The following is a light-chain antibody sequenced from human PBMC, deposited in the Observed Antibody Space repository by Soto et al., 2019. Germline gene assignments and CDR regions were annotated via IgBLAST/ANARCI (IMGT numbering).Light chain of an antibody. V-gene: IGLV2-23*02. J-gene: IGLJ1*01. CDR2: EVS. CDR1: SSDVGSYNL. Sequence: ALTQPASVSGSPGQSITISCTGTSSDVGSYNLVSWYQQHPGKAPKLVIYEVSKRPSGVSNRFSGSKSGNTASLTISGLQAEDEADYYCCSYAGSSTFVFGTGTKVTVL. CDR3: CSYAGSSTFV.